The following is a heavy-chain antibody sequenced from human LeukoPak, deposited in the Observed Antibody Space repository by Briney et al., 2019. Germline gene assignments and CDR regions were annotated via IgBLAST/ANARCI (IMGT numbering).Heavy chain of an antibody. CDR3: ASVLLWGWFDP. CDR2: IYHSGST. J-gene: IGHJ5*02. Sequence: SETLSLTCTVSGYSISSGYYWGWIRQPPGKGLEWIGSIYHSGSTYYNPSLKSRVTISVDTSKNQFSLKLSSVTAADTAVYYCASVLLWGWFDPWGQGTLVTVSS. V-gene: IGHV4-38-2*02. D-gene: IGHD7-27*01. CDR1: GYSISSGYY.